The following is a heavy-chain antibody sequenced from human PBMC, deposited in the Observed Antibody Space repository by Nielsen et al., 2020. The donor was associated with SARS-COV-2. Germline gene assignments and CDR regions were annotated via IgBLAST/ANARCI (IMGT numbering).Heavy chain of an antibody. CDR3: ATVGSGWYKYFDY. Sequence: SETLSLTCTVSGASIRSYYWSWIRQPSGKGLEWIGYIHNIGSTNYNPSLKSRVTISADTSKNQFSMKLSSVTAADTAVYYCATVGSGWYKYFDYWGQGTLVTVSS. J-gene: IGHJ4*02. CDR1: GASIRSYY. V-gene: IGHV4-59*12. CDR2: IHNIGST. D-gene: IGHD6-19*01.